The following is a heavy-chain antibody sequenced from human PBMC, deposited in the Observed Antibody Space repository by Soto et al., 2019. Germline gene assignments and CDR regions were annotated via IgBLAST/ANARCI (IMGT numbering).Heavy chain of an antibody. Sequence: QMVQSGAEVKKPGSSVKVSCTASGDTFSRSTLSWVRQAPVQGLEWMGRTIPILSMSDYAQKFQGRVSITADKSTSTVYMELSRLRSEDTAVYYCATNYGSGSAHFDSWGQGTLVTVSS. CDR2: TIPILSMS. CDR3: ATNYGSGSAHFDS. V-gene: IGHV1-69*02. CDR1: GDTFSRST. D-gene: IGHD3-10*01. J-gene: IGHJ4*02.